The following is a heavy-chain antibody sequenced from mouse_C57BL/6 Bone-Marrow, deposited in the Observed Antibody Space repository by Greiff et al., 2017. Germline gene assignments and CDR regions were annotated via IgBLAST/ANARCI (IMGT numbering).Heavy chain of an antibody. J-gene: IGHJ2*01. CDR3: ARPHYYGSSYEDY. Sequence: QVQLQQSGAELVRPGTSVKVSCKASGYAFTNYLIEWVKQRPGQGLEWIGVINPGCGGTNYNEKFKGKATLTADKSSSTAYMQLSSLTSEDSAVYFCARPHYYGSSYEDYWGQGTTLTVSS. D-gene: IGHD1-1*01. CDR2: INPGCGGT. CDR1: GYAFTNYL. V-gene: IGHV1-54*01.